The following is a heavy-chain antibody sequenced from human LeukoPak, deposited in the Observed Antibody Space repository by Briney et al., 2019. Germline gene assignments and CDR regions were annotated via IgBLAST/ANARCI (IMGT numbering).Heavy chain of an antibody. CDR2: IYYSGST. D-gene: IGHD5-18*01. J-gene: IGHJ4*02. Sequence: PSETLSLTCTVSNGSITNYYWCCIRQPPGKGLWWIEYIYYSGSTNYNPSLKSRVTISVDTSKNQFSLRLTSVSAADTAVYYCARGFGYSYGRGYDYGGQGTLVTVSS. CDR3: ARGFGYSYGRGYDY. CDR1: NGSITNYY. V-gene: IGHV4-59*01.